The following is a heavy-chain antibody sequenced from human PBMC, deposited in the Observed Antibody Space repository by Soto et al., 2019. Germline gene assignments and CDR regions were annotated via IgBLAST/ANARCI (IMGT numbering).Heavy chain of an antibody. CDR2: IYYSGST. V-gene: IGHV4-30-4*01. D-gene: IGHD4-17*01. CDR1: GGSISSGDYY. Sequence: SETLSLTCTVSGGSISSGDYYWSWIRQPPGKGLEWIGYIYYSGSTYYNPSLKSRVTISVDTSKNQFSLKLSSVTAADTAVYYCARDTVPKYGMDVWGQGTTVTVSS. J-gene: IGHJ6*02. CDR3: ARDTVPKYGMDV.